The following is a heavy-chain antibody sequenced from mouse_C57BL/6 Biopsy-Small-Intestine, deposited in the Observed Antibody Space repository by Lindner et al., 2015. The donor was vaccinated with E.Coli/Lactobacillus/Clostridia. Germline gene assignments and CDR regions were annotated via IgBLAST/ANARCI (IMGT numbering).Heavy chain of an antibody. Sequence: SVKVSCKASGYTLTGSYIHWVREAPGQGLDWMGWINPNTGATDYAQRFQGRVTMTRDTSITTVYMDLSRLTSDDTAVYYCAREREVLHPLDNWGQGTVITVSS. V-gene: IGHV1-53*01. CDR2: INPNTGAT. J-gene: IGHJ3*01. D-gene: IGHD2-14*01. CDR1: GYTLTGSY. CDR3: AREREVLHPLDN.